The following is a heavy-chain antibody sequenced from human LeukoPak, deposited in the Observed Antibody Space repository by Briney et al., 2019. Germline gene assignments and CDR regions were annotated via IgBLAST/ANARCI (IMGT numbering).Heavy chain of an antibody. CDR3: ARVMITFGGIPLLDY. Sequence: ASVKVSCKASGGTFSSYAISWVRQAPGQGLEWMGGLIPIFGTANYAQKFQGRVTITTDESTSTAYMELSSLRSEDTAVYYCARVMITFGGIPLLDYRGQGTLVTVSS. D-gene: IGHD3-16*01. CDR2: LIPIFGTA. V-gene: IGHV1-69*05. CDR1: GGTFSSYA. J-gene: IGHJ4*02.